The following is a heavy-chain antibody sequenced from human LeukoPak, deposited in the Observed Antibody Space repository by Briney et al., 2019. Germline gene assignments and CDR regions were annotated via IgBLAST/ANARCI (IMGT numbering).Heavy chain of an antibody. CDR2: INPNNGGT. Sequence: ASVKVSCKASGYTFTGYYIHWVRQAPGQGLEWMGRINPNNGGTNYAQKFQDRVTMTRDTSISTAYMELSRLRSDDTAVYYCARGPYYDLPTGAFDIWGQGTMVTVSS. V-gene: IGHV1-2*06. J-gene: IGHJ3*02. D-gene: IGHD3-3*01. CDR3: ARGPYYDLPTGAFDI. CDR1: GYTFTGYY.